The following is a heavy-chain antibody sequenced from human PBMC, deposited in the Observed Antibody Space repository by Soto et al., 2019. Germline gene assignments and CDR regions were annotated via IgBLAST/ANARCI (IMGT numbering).Heavy chain of an antibody. D-gene: IGHD6-13*01. V-gene: IGHV1-18*01. CDR3: PRVKCSPPYYYYCGMDV. J-gene: IGHJ6*02. Sequence: QVQLVQSGAEVKKPGASVKVSCKASGYTFTSYGISWVRQAPGQGLEWMGWISAYNGNTKYAQKLQGRVTMTTDTSTSTAYMELRSLRSDDTALYYCPRVKCSPPYYYYCGMDVWGHGTTVTVSS. CDR1: GYTFTSYG. CDR2: ISAYNGNT.